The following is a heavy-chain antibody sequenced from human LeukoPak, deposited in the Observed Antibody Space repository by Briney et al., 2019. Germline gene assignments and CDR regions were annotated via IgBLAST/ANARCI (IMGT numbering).Heavy chain of an antibody. Sequence: PSETLSLTCAVYGGSFSGYYRSWIRQPPGKGLEWIGEINHSGSTNYNPSLKSRVTISVDTSKNQFSLKLSSVTAADTAVYYCARAYDFWSGYYPLDYWGQGTLVTVSS. V-gene: IGHV4-34*01. D-gene: IGHD3-3*01. J-gene: IGHJ4*02. CDR3: ARAYDFWSGYYPLDY. CDR1: GGSFSGYY. CDR2: INHSGST.